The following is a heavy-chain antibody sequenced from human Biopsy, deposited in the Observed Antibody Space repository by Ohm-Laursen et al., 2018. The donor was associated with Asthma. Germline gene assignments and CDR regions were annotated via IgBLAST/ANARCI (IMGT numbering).Heavy chain of an antibody. CDR2: MSFDGSNK. D-gene: IGHD2-21*02. J-gene: IGHJ6*02. Sequence: SLRLSCSASGFSFNSYGMHWVRQAPGKGLEWVAVMSFDGSNKYYGDSVKGRFTIARDNSKNTVYLQMNSLRAEDTAVYYCASYEVVTAILPMDVWGQGTTVTVSS. CDR1: GFSFNSYG. CDR3: ASYEVVTAILPMDV. V-gene: IGHV3-30*03.